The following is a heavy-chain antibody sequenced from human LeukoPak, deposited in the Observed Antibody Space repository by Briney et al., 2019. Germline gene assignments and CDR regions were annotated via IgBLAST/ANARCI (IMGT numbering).Heavy chain of an antibody. Sequence: ASVTVSCRASGYTFTGYYMHWVRQAPGQGLEWMGWINPNSGDTNYAQKFQGRVTMTRDTSISTVYMELSRLRSDDTAVYYCARDGGHSPFDYWGQGTLVTVSP. J-gene: IGHJ4*02. CDR3: ARDGGHSPFDY. D-gene: IGHD4-23*01. CDR2: INPNSGDT. V-gene: IGHV1-2*02. CDR1: GYTFTGYY.